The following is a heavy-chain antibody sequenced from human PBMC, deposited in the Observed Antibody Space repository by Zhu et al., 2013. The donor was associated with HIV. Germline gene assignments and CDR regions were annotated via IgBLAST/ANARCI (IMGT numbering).Heavy chain of an antibody. CDR2: IIPIFGTA. V-gene: IGHV1-69*01. CDR3: ASYLHSDPEEVLRFLEGVREDYYYYGMDV. D-gene: IGHD3-3*01. CDR1: GGTFSSYA. J-gene: IGHJ6*02. Sequence: QVQLVQSGAEVKKPGSSVKVSCKASGGTFSSYAISWVRQAPGQGLEWMGGIIPIFGTANYAQKFQGRVTITADESTSTAYMELSSLRSEDTAVYYCASYLHSDPEEVLRFLEGVREDYYYYGMDVWAKGP.